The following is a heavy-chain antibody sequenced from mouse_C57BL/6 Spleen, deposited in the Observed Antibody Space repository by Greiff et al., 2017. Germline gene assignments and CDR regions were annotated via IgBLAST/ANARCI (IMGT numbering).Heavy chain of an antibody. CDR3: TSAYSLAC. Sequence: EVKLVESGAELVRPGASVKLSCTASGFNIKDDYMHWVKQRPEQGLEWIGWIDPENGDTEYASKFQGKATITADTSSNTAYLQLSSLTSEDTAVYYCTSAYSLACWGQGTLVTVSA. CDR1: GFNIKDDY. CDR2: IDPENGDT. D-gene: IGHD2-10*01. V-gene: IGHV14-4*01. J-gene: IGHJ3*01.